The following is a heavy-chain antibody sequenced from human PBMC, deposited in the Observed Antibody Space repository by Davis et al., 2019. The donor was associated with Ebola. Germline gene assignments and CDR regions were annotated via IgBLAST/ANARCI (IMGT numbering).Heavy chain of an antibody. Sequence: SETLSLTCTVSGGSISSYYWSWIRQPPGKGLEWIGYIYYSGSTNYNPSLKSRVTMSVDTSKNQFSLKLSSVTAADTAVYYCARVSWGFIDYWGQGTLVTVSS. CDR1: GGSISSYY. V-gene: IGHV4-59*01. CDR3: ARVSWGFIDY. J-gene: IGHJ4*02. CDR2: IYYSGST. D-gene: IGHD3-10*01.